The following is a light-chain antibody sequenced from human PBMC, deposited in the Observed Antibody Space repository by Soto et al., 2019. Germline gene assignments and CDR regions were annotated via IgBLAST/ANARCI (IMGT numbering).Light chain of an antibody. CDR3: SSYAGSNNSVV. Sequence: QSALTQPPSASGSPGQSVTISCTGTSSDVGGYNYVSWYQQHPGKAPKLMIYEVSKRPSGVPDRFSGSKSGNTASLTVSGLQAEDEADYYCSSYAGSNNSVVFSGGTKLTVL. CDR2: EVS. J-gene: IGLJ2*01. CDR1: SSDVGGYNY. V-gene: IGLV2-8*01.